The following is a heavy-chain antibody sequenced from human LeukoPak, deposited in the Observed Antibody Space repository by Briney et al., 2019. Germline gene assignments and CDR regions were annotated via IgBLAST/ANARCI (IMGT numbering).Heavy chain of an antibody. Sequence: ASVKVSCKASGYTFTSYDINWVRQATGQGLEWMGWMNPNSGNTGYAQKFQGRVTITRNTSISTAYMELSSLRSEDTAVYYCARGSRYDFWNGYYTSLDYWGQGTLVTVSS. V-gene: IGHV1-8*03. D-gene: IGHD3-3*01. CDR3: ARGSRYDFWNGYYTSLDY. CDR1: GYTFTSYD. CDR2: MNPNSGNT. J-gene: IGHJ4*02.